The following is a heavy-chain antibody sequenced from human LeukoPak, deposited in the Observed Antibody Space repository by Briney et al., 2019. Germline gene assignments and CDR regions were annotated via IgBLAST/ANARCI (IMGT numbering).Heavy chain of an antibody. CDR2: IYYSGTT. CDR3: ARIDAVAATPTSFDY. Sequence: SETLSLTCTVSGGSISIFYWSWIRQPPGKGLEWIGDIYYSGTTNYTPSLKSRLTISLDTSKNQFSLRLTSVTAADTAVYYCARIDAVAATPTSFDYWGQGTLVTVSS. V-gene: IGHV4-59*01. CDR1: GGSISIFY. D-gene: IGHD6-19*01. J-gene: IGHJ4*02.